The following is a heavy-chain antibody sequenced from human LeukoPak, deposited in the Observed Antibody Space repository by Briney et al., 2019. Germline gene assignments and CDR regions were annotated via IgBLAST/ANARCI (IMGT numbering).Heavy chain of an antibody. CDR1: GFSFSTYG. D-gene: IGHD3-16*01. Sequence: GGSLRLSCAASGFSFSTYGMHWVHQAPGKGLEWVAVIWYDGSNKYYADSVKGRFTISRDNSKDTLYLQMNSLRAEDTAVYYCARAVGPFDYWGQGTLVTVSS. V-gene: IGHV3-33*01. CDR2: IWYDGSNK. CDR3: ARAVGPFDY. J-gene: IGHJ4*02.